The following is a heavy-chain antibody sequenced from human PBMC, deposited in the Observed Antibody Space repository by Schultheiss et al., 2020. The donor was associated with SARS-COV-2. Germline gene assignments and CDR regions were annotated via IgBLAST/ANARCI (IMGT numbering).Heavy chain of an antibody. CDR1: GGSISSGSYY. D-gene: IGHD4-17*01. CDR2: IYYSGST. J-gene: IGHJ6*02. CDR3: ARGPPVTTFFYYYYGMDV. V-gene: IGHV4-61*10. Sequence: SETLSLTCTVSGGSISSGSYYWSWIRQPAGKGLEWIGYIYYSGSTNYNPSLKSRVTISVDTSKNQFSLKLSSVTAADTAVYYCARGPPVTTFFYYYYGMDVWGQGTTVTVSS.